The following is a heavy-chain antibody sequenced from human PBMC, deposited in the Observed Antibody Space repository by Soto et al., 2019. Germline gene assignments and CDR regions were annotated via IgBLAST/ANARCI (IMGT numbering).Heavy chain of an antibody. CDR2: IIPIFGTA. CDR1: GGTFSSYA. D-gene: IGHD2-2*01. Sequence: ASVKVSCKASGGTFSSYAISWVRQAPGQGLEWMGGIIPIFGTANYAQKFQGRVTITADESTSTAYMELSSLRSEDTAVYYCALRYCISTSCPDYWGQGTLVTVSS. CDR3: ALRYCISTSCPDY. V-gene: IGHV1-69*13. J-gene: IGHJ4*02.